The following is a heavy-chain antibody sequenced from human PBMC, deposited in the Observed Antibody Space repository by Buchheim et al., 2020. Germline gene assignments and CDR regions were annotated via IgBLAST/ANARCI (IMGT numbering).Heavy chain of an antibody. Sequence: QVQLVESGGGLVKPGGSLRLSCAASGFTFSDYYMSWIRQAPGKGLEWVSYISSSSSYTNYADSVKGRFTISRDNAKNSLYLQMNSLRAEDTAVYYCARGLSSSWYSASYYYGMDVWGQGTT. CDR3: ARGLSSSWYSASYYYGMDV. CDR2: ISSSSSYT. D-gene: IGHD6-13*01. V-gene: IGHV3-11*06. J-gene: IGHJ6*02. CDR1: GFTFSDYY.